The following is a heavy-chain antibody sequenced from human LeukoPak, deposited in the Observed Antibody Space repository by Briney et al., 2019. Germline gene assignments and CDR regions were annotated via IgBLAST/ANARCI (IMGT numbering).Heavy chain of an antibody. CDR2: IKHDGSER. J-gene: IGHJ4*02. D-gene: IGHD6-19*01. Sequence: GGSLRLSCAASGLTSASYWMSWVRHTPGKGLEWVANIKHDGSERNYMESVKGRFTISRDNGKNSLHLQMNNLRAEDTAVYYCAAGSGWSSEYWGQGTLVTVSS. V-gene: IGHV3-7*03. CDR1: GLTSASYW. CDR3: AAGSGWSSEY.